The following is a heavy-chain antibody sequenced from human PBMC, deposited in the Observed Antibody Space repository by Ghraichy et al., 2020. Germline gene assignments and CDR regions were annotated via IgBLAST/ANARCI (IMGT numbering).Heavy chain of an antibody. CDR3: ARGLRSSSSQGTTFDY. Sequence: ESLNISCTVSGGSVISYYWSWVRQPPGRGLEWIGYIYHTGSTNCNPSLKSRVSLSLDTSKNHFSLRLSSVTAADTAVYYCARGLRSSSSQGTTFDYWGQGTLVTVSS. J-gene: IGHJ4*02. CDR2: IYHTGST. CDR1: GGSVISYY. D-gene: IGHD6-6*01. V-gene: IGHV4-59*02.